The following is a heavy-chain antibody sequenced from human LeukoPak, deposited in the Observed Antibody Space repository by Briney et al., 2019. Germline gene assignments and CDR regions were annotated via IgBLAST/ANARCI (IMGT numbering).Heavy chain of an antibody. V-gene: IGHV4-34*01. CDR3: ARRRLDCSSTSCYSNFDY. D-gene: IGHD2-2*01. Sequence: PSETLSLTCTVSGGSINSGGYYWSWIRQPPGKGLEWIGEINHSGSTNYNPSLKSRVTISVDTSKNQFSLKLSSVTAADTAVYYCARRRLDCSSTSCYSNFDYWGQGTLVTVSS. CDR1: GGSINSGGYY. J-gene: IGHJ4*02. CDR2: INHSGST.